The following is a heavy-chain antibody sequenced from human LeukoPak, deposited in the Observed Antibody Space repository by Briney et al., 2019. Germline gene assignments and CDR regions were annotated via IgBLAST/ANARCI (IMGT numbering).Heavy chain of an antibody. J-gene: IGHJ4*02. CDR1: GFTFSNYA. CDR2: ISNSGDAT. D-gene: IGHD6-6*01. CDR3: ARDPDSSYFFDY. V-gene: IGHV3-23*01. Sequence: GGSLRLSCAASGFTFSNYAMSWVRQAPGKGLEWVSTISNSGDATYYADSVKGRFTISRDNAKNTLYLQMNSLRAEDTAVYYCARDPDSSYFFDYWGQGTLVTVSS.